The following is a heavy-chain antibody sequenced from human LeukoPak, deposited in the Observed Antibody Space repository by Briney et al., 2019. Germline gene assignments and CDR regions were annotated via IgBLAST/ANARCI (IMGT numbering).Heavy chain of an antibody. D-gene: IGHD3-9*01. CDR1: GYTFTGYY. V-gene: IGHV1-2*02. J-gene: IGHJ3*01. CDR2: INPSSAGT. CDR3: ARDQGRLSGILTGYPYDAFDF. Sequence: ASVKVSCKASGYTFTGYYIHWVRQAPGHGLEWMGWINPSSAGTTYAQKFQGRVTMTRDTSISTAYMELSRLRSDDTAVYYCARDQGRLSGILTGYPYDAFDFWGKGKMVTVSS.